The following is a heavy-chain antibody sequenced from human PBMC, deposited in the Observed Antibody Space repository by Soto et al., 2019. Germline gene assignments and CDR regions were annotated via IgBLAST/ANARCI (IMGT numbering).Heavy chain of an antibody. J-gene: IGHJ4*02. CDR3: AKALVGEVGATDY. CDR2: ITRTDST. V-gene: IGHV3-23*01. CDR1: GFTFSNYA. D-gene: IGHD1-26*01. Sequence: PGGSLRLSCTASGFTFSNYAMSWVRQAPGKGLEWVSAITRTDSTYYADSVKGRFTISRDNSRNTLYLQMNTLGAEDAALYFCAKALVGEVGATDYWGQGTRVTVS.